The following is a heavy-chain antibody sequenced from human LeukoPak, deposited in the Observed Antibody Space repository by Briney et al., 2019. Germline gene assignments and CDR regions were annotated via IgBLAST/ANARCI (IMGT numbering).Heavy chain of an antibody. CDR3: ARGHAYSSSWQRDY. Sequence: ASVKVSCKASGYTFTGYYMHWVRQAPGQGLEWMGWINPNSGGTNYAQKFQGRVTMTRDTSISTAYMELSRLRSDDTAVYYCARGHAYSSSWQRDYWGQGTLVTVSS. CDR1: GYTFTGYY. D-gene: IGHD6-13*01. V-gene: IGHV1-2*02. CDR2: INPNSGGT. J-gene: IGHJ4*02.